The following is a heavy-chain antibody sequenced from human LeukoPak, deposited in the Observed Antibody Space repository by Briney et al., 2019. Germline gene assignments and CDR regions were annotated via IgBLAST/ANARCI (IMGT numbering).Heavy chain of an antibody. D-gene: IGHD3-3*01. CDR1: GFTFSGYW. J-gene: IGHJ4*02. V-gene: IGHV3-74*01. CDR3: ARENDFLPASFDY. CDR2: INSDGSST. Sequence: PGGSLRLSCAASGFTFSGYWMHWVRQAPGKGLVWVSRINSDGSSTSYADSVKGRFTISRDNAKNTLYLQMNSLRAEDTAVYYCARENDFLPASFDYWGQGTLVTVSS.